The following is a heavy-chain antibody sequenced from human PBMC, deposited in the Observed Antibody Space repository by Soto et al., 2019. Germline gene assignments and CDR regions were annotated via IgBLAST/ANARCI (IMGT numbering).Heavy chain of an antibody. J-gene: IGHJ4*02. D-gene: IGHD1-1*01. Sequence: SVKVSCKASGGTFSSYAISWVRQAPGQGLEWMGGIIPIFGTANYAQKFQGRVTITADESTSTAYMELSSLRSEDTAVYYCARGTYQTGTTGKLDYWGQGTLVTVSS. V-gene: IGHV1-69*13. CDR2: IIPIFGTA. CDR3: ARGTYQTGTTGKLDY. CDR1: GGTFSSYA.